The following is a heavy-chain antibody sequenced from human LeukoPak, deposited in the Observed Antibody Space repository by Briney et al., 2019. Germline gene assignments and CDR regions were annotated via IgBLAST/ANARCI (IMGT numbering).Heavy chain of an antibody. D-gene: IGHD6-6*01. Sequence: SETLSLTCAVYGGSFSGYYWSWIRQPPGKGLEWIGEINHSGSTNYNPSLKSRVTISVDTSKNQFSLKLSSVTAADTAVYFCARGSSARFIGPEYWGHGTLVTVSS. V-gene: IGHV4-34*01. CDR3: ARGSSARFIGPEY. J-gene: IGHJ4*01. CDR2: INHSGST. CDR1: GGSFSGYY.